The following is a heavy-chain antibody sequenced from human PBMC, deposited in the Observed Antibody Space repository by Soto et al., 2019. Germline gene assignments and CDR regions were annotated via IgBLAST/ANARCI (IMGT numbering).Heavy chain of an antibody. CDR3: ARNMDYYYGPGSGNGHGF. D-gene: IGHD3-10*01. CDR2: VNPKFGDT. Sequence: QVQLVQSGAEMKEPGDSVRVSCEASGYTFTSYYIHWVRQAPGQGLEWMGWVNPKFGDTTCAQDFQGRVSMTRDMSISTVYMELSRLISDDTAIYYCARNMDYYYGPGSGNGHGFWGQGTTVTVFS. CDR1: GYTFTSYY. V-gene: IGHV1-2*02. J-gene: IGHJ6*02.